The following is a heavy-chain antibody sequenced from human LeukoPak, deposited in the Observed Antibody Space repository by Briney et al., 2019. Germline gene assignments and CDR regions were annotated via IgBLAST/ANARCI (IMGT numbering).Heavy chain of an antibody. V-gene: IGHV3-48*01. D-gene: IGHD3-10*01. CDR3: ARDGSGRVPEMSAPDY. CDR1: GFTFSSYS. Sequence: GGSLRLSCAASGFTFSSYSMNWVRQAPGKGLEWVSYIRSSSRTIYYADSVKGRFTISRDNAKNSLYLQMNSLRAEHTAVYYCARDGSGRVPEMSAPDYWGQGTLVTVSS. J-gene: IGHJ4*02. CDR2: IRSSSRTI.